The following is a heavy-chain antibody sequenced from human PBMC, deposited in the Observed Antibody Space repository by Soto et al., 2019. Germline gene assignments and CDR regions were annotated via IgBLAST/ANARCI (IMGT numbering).Heavy chain of an antibody. Sequence: QQHLVEYGGGVVQPGRSLRLSCAASGFSFNTYALHWVRQAPGKGLEWVAVISYSGINENYADSVKGRFTISRDISKNTLYLQMNSLRTEDTAVYYCARAPEDTTETLGSWGQGTLVTVSS. J-gene: IGHJ5*02. CDR1: GFSFNTYA. V-gene: IGHV3-30*04. CDR2: ISYSGINE. CDR3: ARAPEDTTETLGS. D-gene: IGHD2-15*01.